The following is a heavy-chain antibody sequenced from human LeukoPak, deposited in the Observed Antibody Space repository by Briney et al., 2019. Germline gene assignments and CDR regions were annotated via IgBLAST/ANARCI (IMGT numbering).Heavy chain of an antibody. CDR1: GFSFSSYW. CDR2: IKQDGSEK. Sequence: PGGSLRLSCAASGFSFSSYWMSWVRQAPGRGLEWVANIKQDGSEKYYADSVKGRFTISRDNAKNSLYLQMNSLRAEDTALYYCAKSPAGTAVTTDYFHYWGQGTLVTVSA. V-gene: IGHV3-7*03. J-gene: IGHJ4*02. D-gene: IGHD6-19*01. CDR3: AKSPAGTAVTTDYFHY.